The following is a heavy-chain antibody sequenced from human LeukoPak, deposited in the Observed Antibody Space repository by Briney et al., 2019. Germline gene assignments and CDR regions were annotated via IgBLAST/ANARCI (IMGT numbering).Heavy chain of an antibody. CDR3: AKGARYFDWLYFDY. CDR1: GFTFDDYG. CDR2: ISGSGGST. J-gene: IGHJ4*02. Sequence: PGGSLRLSCAASGFTFDDYGMSWVRQVPGKGLEWVSAISGSGGSTYYADSVKGRFTISRDNSKNTLYLQMNSLRAEDTAVYYCAKGARYFDWLYFDYWGQGTLVTVSS. V-gene: IGHV3-23*01. D-gene: IGHD3-9*01.